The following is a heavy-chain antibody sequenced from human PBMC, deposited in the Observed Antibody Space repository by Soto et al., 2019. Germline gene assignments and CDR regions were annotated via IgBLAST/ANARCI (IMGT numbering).Heavy chain of an antibody. CDR2: IYPGDSDT. V-gene: IGHV5-51*01. J-gene: IGHJ6*02. CDR1: GYSFSSYW. Sequence: PGESLKISCKGSGYSFSSYWIAWVLQMPGKGLEWMGIIYPGDSDTRYSPSFQGQVTISADKSISTAYLQWSSLKASDTALYYCARHGGDRSSALYYYYYGMDVWGQGTTVTVS. CDR3: ARHGGDRSSALYYYYYGMDV. D-gene: IGHD6-13*01.